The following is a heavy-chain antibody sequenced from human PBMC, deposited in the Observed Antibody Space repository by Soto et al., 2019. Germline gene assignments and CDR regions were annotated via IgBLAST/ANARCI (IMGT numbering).Heavy chain of an antibody. V-gene: IGHV1-18*01. Sequence: QGQLVQSGGEVKKPGASVKVSCKASGYTFTRYGISWVRQAPGQGLEWMGWISGYNGDTKYAQKLQGRVTMTVDTSTTTAYMQLRSLTSDDRAVYYCAKNGHPPYYYYGMDVWGQGTTVTVSS. CDR2: ISGYNGDT. CDR1: GYTFTRYG. D-gene: IGHD2-8*01. J-gene: IGHJ6*02. CDR3: AKNGHPPYYYYGMDV.